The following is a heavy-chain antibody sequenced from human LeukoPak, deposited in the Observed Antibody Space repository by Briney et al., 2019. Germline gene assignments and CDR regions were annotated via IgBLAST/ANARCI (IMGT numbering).Heavy chain of an antibody. CDR3: AREYYSEFF. V-gene: IGHV3-30-3*01. CDR1: GFIFSGYA. J-gene: IGHJ4*02. Sequence: PGGSLRLSCAASGFIFSGYAMYWVRQAPGKGLEWVASIPSDGGDKYYADSVKGRFTISRDNFKNTLFLQMNSLRAGDTAIYYCAREYYSEFFWGQGTLVTVSS. D-gene: IGHD2-21*01. CDR2: IPSDGGDK.